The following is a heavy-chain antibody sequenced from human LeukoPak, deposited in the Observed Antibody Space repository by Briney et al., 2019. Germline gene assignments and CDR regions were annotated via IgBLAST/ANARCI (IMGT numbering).Heavy chain of an antibody. Sequence: GGSLRLSCAASGFTFSSYAMSWVRQAPGKGLEWVSAISGSGGSTYYADSVKGRFTISRDNSKNTLYLQMNSLRGEDTAVYYCAKDCGSYYRTYDYFDYWGQGTLVTVSS. D-gene: IGHD1-26*01. V-gene: IGHV3-23*01. CDR2: ISGSGGST. CDR3: AKDCGSYYRTYDYFDY. CDR1: GFTFSSYA. J-gene: IGHJ4*02.